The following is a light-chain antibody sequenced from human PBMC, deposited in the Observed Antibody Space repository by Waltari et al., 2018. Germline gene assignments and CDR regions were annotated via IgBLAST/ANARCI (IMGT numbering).Light chain of an antibody. V-gene: IGKV2-30*02. Sequence: DVVMAKSPLFLPVTLGHPASISCTSSQSLVHSDGSIYLNWFQQRPGQSPRRLSYQISDRDSGVPDRFTGGGSGTDFTLKISRVEAEDVGVYYCMQGTHWPYTFGQGTKLEI. CDR1: QSLVHSDGSIY. CDR3: MQGTHWPYT. J-gene: IGKJ2*01. CDR2: QIS.